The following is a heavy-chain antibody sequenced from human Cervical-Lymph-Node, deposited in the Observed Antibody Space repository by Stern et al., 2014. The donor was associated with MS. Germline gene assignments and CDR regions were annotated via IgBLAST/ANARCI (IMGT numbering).Heavy chain of an antibody. D-gene: IGHD3-3*01. CDR1: GYIFTGYY. V-gene: IGHV1-2*02. Sequence: VQMVQSGAEVKKPGASVKVSCKTSGYIFTGYYIHWVRPAPGQGLEWMAWINPNTGGTKYAQKFQGRVTMSRDTSISTAYVELSSLTSDDTAVYYCARDQRGITIFGVVTDYYYLGMDVWGQGTTVTVSS. CDR2: INPNTGGT. J-gene: IGHJ6*02. CDR3: ARDQRGITIFGVVTDYYYLGMDV.